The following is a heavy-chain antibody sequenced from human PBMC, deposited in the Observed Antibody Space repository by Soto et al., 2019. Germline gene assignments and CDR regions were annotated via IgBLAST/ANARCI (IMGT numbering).Heavy chain of an antibody. CDR1: GGSISSGGYS. V-gene: IGHV4-30-2*01. CDR2: IYHSGST. D-gene: IGHD3-10*01. Sequence: PSETLSLTCAVSGGSISSGGYSWSWSRQPPGKGLEWIGYIYHSGSTYYNPSLKSRVTISVDRSKNQFSLKLTSVTAADTAVYYCARVPGPWGQGTLGTVSS. J-gene: IGHJ5*02. CDR3: ARVPGP.